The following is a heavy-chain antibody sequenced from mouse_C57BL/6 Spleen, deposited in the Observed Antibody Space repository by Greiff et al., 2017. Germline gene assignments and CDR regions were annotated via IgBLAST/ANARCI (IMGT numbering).Heavy chain of an antibody. J-gene: IGHJ2*01. CDR2: INPNNGGT. D-gene: IGHD1-1*01. CDR3: ARALITTVVATGY. Sequence: VQLQQSGPELVKPGASVKMSCKASGYTFTDYNMHWVKQSHGKSLEWIGYINPNNGGTSYNQKFKGKATLTVNKSSSTAYMELRSLTSEASAVYYCARALITTVVATGYWGQGTTLTVSS. V-gene: IGHV1-22*01. CDR1: GYTFTDYN.